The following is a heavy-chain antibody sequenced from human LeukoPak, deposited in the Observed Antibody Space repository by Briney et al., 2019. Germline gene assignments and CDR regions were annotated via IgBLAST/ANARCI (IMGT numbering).Heavy chain of an antibody. D-gene: IGHD3-22*01. CDR1: GGSVSSGSYY. CDR2: IYYSGST. CDR3: ARDVKSSGYGDWFDP. V-gene: IGHV4-61*01. Sequence: SETLSLTCTVSGGSVSSGSYYWSWIRQPPGEGLEWIGYIYYSGSTNYNPSLKSRVTISVDTSKNQFSLKLRSVTAADTAVYYCARDVKSSGYGDWFDPWGQGTLVTVSS. J-gene: IGHJ5*02.